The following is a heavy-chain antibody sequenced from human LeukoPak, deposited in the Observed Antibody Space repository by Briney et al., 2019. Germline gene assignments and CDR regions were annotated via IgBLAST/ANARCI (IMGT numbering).Heavy chain of an antibody. CDR1: GGSFSGYY. V-gene: IGHV4-34*01. Sequence: PSETLSLTCAVYGGSFSGYYWSWIRQPPGKGLEWIGEINHSGSTSYNPSLKSRVTISVDTSKNQFSLKLSSVTAADTAVYYCARARYSGYDWGQGTLVTVSS. CDR3: ARARYSGYD. CDR2: INHSGST. D-gene: IGHD5-12*01. J-gene: IGHJ4*02.